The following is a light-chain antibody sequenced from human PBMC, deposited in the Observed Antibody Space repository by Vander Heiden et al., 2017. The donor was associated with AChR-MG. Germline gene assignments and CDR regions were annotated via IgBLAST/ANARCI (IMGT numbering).Light chain of an antibody. CDR2: GTS. CDR1: QSVSSNY. V-gene: IGKV3-20*01. Sequence: VLTQSPGTLSLSPGERVTLSCRASQSVSSNYLAWYQQKPGQAPRLLIYGTSTRATGIPDRFSGSGSGTDFTLTISRLEPEDFAVNYCQQYGSSPRTFGQGTKVETK. CDR3: QQYGSSPRT. J-gene: IGKJ1*01.